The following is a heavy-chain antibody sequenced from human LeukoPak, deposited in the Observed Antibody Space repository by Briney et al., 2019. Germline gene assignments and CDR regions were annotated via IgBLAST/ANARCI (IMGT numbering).Heavy chain of an antibody. CDR3: ARSIVATIGYYYYGMDV. V-gene: IGHV1-18*01. CDR2: ISAYNGNT. Sequence: ASVKVSCKASGYTFTSYGISWVRQAPGQGLEWMGWISAYNGNTNYAQKLQGRVTMTTDTSTSTAYMELRSLRSDDTAVYYRARSIVATIGYYYYGMDVWGQGTTVTVSS. CDR1: GYTFTSYG. D-gene: IGHD5-12*01. J-gene: IGHJ6*02.